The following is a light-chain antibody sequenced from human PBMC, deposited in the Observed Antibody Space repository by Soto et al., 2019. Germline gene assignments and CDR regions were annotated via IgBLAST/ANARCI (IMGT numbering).Light chain of an antibody. CDR1: QDVGKW. V-gene: IGKV1-12*01. J-gene: IGKJ5*01. Sequence: DIQMTQSPSSVSASVGDRVTSTCRASQDVGKWLAWYQQKPGKAPTLLIHGASGLQSGVPSRYSGSGSGTDFTLTISSLQPEDFATYYCQQANSFPITFGQGTRLEIK. CDR3: QQANSFPIT. CDR2: GAS.